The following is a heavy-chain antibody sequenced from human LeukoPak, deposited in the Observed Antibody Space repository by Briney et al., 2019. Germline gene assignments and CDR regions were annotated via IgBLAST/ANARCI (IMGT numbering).Heavy chain of an antibody. D-gene: IGHD3-10*01. J-gene: IGHJ4*02. CDR3: GRGMRDYYGLDY. CDR2: ISYDGSNK. Sequence: GGALRLSCAASGFTFSSYGMHRVRQAPGTGLEWVAVISYDGSNKYYADSVKGRFTISRDNSKSTLYLQMNSLTVEDTAVYYCGRGMRDYYGLDYWGQGILVTVSS. CDR1: GFTFSSYG. V-gene: IGHV3-30*03.